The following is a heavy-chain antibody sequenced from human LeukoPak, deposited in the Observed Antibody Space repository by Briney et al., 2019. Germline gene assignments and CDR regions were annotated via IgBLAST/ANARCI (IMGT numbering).Heavy chain of an antibody. CDR1: GFTFSSYA. CDR2: ISGSGGST. V-gene: IGHV3-23*01. Sequence: PGGSLRLSCAASGFTFSSYAMSWVRQARGKGLEWVSAISGSGGSTYYADSVKGRFTISRDNSKNTLYLQMNSLRAEDTAVYYCAKLTYYYDSSGPFDYWGQGTLVTVSS. D-gene: IGHD3-22*01. CDR3: AKLTYYYDSSGPFDY. J-gene: IGHJ4*02.